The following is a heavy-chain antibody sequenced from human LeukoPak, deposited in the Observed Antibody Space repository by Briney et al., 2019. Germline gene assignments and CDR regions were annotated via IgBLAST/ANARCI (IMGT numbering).Heavy chain of an antibody. D-gene: IGHD3-16*02. CDR2: IRNNVNSYTT. J-gene: IGHJ6*02. CDR3: ATYGGDIVNYYCYAMDV. Sequence: PGGSLRLSCVGSGFTFSDHYMDWVRQAPGKGLEWVGRIRNNVNSYTTEYAASVKGRFTISRDDSSNSLYLRMNSLRTEDTAIYYCATYGGDIVNYYCYAMDVWGQGTTVTVSS. CDR1: GFTFSDHY. V-gene: IGHV3-72*01.